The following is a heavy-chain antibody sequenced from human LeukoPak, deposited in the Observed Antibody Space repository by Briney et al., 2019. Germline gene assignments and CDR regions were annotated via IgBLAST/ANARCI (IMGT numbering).Heavy chain of an antibody. D-gene: IGHD1-26*01. CDR1: GFTFSSYA. CDR3: ARLGGANSSPRF. J-gene: IGHJ4*02. V-gene: IGHV3-30*04. CDR2: ISYDGSNK. Sequence: GGSLRLSCAASGFTFSSYAMHWVRQAPGKGPEWVAVISYDGSNKYYADSVKGRFTISRDNSKNTLYLQMNSLRAEDTAVYYCARLGGANSSPRFWGQGTLVTVSS.